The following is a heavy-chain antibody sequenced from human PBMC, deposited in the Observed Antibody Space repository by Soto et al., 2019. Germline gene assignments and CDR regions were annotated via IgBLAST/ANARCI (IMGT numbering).Heavy chain of an antibody. CDR2: VFHSGST. J-gene: IGHJ4*02. V-gene: IGHV4-30-2*01. D-gene: IGHD5-18*01. CDR1: GGSISSGGYS. CDR3: ARGSYGAGSDH. Sequence: QLQLQESGSGLVKPSQTLSLTCAVSGGSISSGGYSWSWIRQPPGKGLEWIGYVFHSGSTYYSPSLQSRVTLSIGGSKNQFYLELASVTAAATAVYYCARGSYGAGSDHWRQAILVTVSS.